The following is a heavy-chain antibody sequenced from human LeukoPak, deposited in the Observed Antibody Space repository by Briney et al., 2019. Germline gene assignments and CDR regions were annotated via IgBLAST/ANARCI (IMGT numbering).Heavy chain of an antibody. CDR3: TRWAEDWFDP. Sequence: QPGRSLRLSCTASGFTFGDYAMSWVRQAPGKGLEWVGFIRSKAYGGTTEYAASVKGRFTISRDDSKSIAYLQMNSLKTEDTAVYYCTRWAEDWFDPWGQGTLVTVSS. J-gene: IGHJ5*02. V-gene: IGHV3-49*04. CDR2: IRSKAYGGTT. CDR1: GFTFGDYA.